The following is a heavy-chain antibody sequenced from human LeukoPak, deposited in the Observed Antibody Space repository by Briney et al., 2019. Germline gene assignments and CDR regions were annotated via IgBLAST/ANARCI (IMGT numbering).Heavy chain of an antibody. CDR2: SSAYNGNT. CDR1: GYTFTSYG. V-gene: IGHV1-18*01. D-gene: IGHD3-10*01. J-gene: IGHJ4*02. CDR3: ARDSTWFGELSSFDY. Sequence: GASVKVSCKASGYTFTSYGISWVRQAPGQGLEWRGWSSAYNGNTNYAQKLQGRVTMTTDTSTSTAYMELRSLRSDDTAVYYCARDSTWFGELSSFDYWGQGTLVTVSS.